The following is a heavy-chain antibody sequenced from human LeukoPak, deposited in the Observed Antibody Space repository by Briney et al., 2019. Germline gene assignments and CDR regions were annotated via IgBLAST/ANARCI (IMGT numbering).Heavy chain of an antibody. Sequence: GGSLRLSCAASGFSFSNYGVHWVRQAPGKGLQWVAFIRYDGNDKYYADSVEGRFSISRDNSKNKVYLQMNSLRPDDTAVYYCAKDMTPTPFFRWCFDYWGQGTLVMVSS. CDR3: AKDMTPTPFFRWCFDY. CDR2: IRYDGNDK. V-gene: IGHV3-30*02. D-gene: IGHD2-8*02. J-gene: IGHJ4*02. CDR1: GFSFSNYG.